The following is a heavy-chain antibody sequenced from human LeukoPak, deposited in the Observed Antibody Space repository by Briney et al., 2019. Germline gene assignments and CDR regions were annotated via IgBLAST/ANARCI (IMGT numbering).Heavy chain of an antibody. J-gene: IGHJ5*02. D-gene: IGHD2-15*01. CDR3: ARGVVVVVAATSNWFDP. V-gene: IGHV3-30*04. CDR1: GFTFSSYA. CDR2: ITYDGSNK. Sequence: AGGSLRLSCAASGFTFSSYAMHWVRQAPGKGLEWVALITYDGSNKYYADSVKGRFTISRDNSKNTLYLQMNSLRAEDTAVYFCARGVVVVVAATSNWFDPWGQGTLVTVSS.